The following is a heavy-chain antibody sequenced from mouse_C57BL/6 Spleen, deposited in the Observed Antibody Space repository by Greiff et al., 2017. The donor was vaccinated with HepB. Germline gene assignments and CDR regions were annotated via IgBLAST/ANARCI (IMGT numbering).Heavy chain of an antibody. V-gene: IGHV1-53*01. Sequence: VQLQQSGTELVKPGASVKLSCKASGYTFTSYWMHWVKQRPGQGLEWIGNINPSNGGTNYNEKFKSKATLTVDKSSSTAYMQLSGLTSADSAVYYCARPGDSKAWFAYGGQGTLVTVSA. CDR2: INPSNGGT. CDR1: GYTFTSYW. D-gene: IGHD2-13*01. J-gene: IGHJ3*01. CDR3: ARPGDSKAWFAY.